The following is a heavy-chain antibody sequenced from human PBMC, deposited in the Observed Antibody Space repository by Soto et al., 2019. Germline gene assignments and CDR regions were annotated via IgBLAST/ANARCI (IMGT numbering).Heavy chain of an antibody. V-gene: IGHV3-74*01. D-gene: IGHD4-4*01. J-gene: IGHJ5*02. CDR1: GFTFSGYW. CDR2: INGDGTTT. Sequence: GGSLRLSCAASGFTFSGYWMYWIRQTPGKGLVWVSRINGDGTTTGYADSVKGRFTISRDNAKNTLFLQMNSLRAEDTAVYYCARDPRNLGLDPWGLGTLVTVSS. CDR3: ARDPRNLGLDP.